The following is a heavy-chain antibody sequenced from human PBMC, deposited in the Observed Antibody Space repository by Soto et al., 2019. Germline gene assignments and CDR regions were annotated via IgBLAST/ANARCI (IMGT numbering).Heavy chain of an antibody. CDR2: INPNSGGT. Sequence: GASVKVSCKASGYTFTGYYMHWARQAPGQGLEWMGWINPNSGGTNYAQKFQGWVTMTRDTSISTAYMELSRLRSDDTAVYYCARVAFTDYDSSGYYYYGMDVWGQGTTVTVSS. CDR1: GYTFTGYY. V-gene: IGHV1-2*04. J-gene: IGHJ6*02. CDR3: ARVAFTDYDSSGYYYYGMDV. D-gene: IGHD3-22*01.